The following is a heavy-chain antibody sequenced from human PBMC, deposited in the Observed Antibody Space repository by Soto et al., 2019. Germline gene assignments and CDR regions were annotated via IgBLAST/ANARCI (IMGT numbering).Heavy chain of an antibody. CDR1: GYRFTSYW. V-gene: IGHV5-10-1*01. CDR2: MDPSDSYT. D-gene: IGHD6-13*01. Sequence: GESLKISCKGSGYRFTSYWISWVRQMPGKGLEWMGRMDPSDSYTSYSPSFQGHVTISADKSISTAYLQWSSLKASDTAMFYWARHLFTSTWSVDYWGQGTLVTVPS. CDR3: ARHLFTSTWSVDY. J-gene: IGHJ4*02.